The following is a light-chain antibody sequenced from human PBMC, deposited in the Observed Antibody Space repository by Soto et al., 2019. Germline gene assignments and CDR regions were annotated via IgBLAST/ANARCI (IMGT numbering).Light chain of an antibody. V-gene: IGLV2-14*01. CDR2: EVS. J-gene: IGLJ7*02. Sequence: QSVLTQPASVSGSPGQSITISCTGTSSDVGGYNYVSWYQQHPGKAPKLMIYEVSNRPSGVSNRFSGSKSGNTASLTISGLPAEDEADYYCSSYTSSSTRLFGGGTQLPAL. CDR1: SSDVGGYNY. CDR3: SSYTSSSTRL.